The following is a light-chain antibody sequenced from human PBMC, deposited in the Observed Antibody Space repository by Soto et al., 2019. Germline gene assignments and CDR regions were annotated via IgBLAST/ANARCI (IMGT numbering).Light chain of an antibody. CDR3: QQYGSSPPTWT. V-gene: IGKV3-20*01. Sequence: EVVLTQSPGTLSLSPGERATPSCRASQSVSSSYLAWYQQKPGQAPRLLIYGASSRATGIPDRFSGSGSGTDFTLTISRLEPEDFAVYYCQQYGSSPPTWTFGQGTRLEIK. CDR1: QSVSSSY. CDR2: GAS. J-gene: IGKJ5*01.